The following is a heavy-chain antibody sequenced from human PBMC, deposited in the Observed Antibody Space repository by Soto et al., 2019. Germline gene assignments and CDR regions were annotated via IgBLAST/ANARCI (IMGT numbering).Heavy chain of an antibody. CDR2: IIPIFGTA. CDR3: GRGCLRGGFAY. V-gene: IGHV1-69*01. CDR1: GGTFSSYA. D-gene: IGHD3-10*01. J-gene: IGHJ4*02. Sequence: QVQLVQSGAEVKKPGSSVKVSCKASGGTFSSYAISWVRQAPGQGLEWMGGIIPIFGTANYAQKFQGRVTITAAESTSTAYMERSSLRLEDGAVYSWGRGCLRGGFAYWGQGALVTVS.